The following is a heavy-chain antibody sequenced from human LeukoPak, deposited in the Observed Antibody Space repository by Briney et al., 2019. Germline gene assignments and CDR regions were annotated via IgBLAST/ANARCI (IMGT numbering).Heavy chain of an antibody. Sequence: PSETLSLTCTVSGGSVSSGSYYWSWIRQPPGKGLEWIGYIYYSGSTNYNPSLKSRVTISVDTSKNQFSLKLSSVTAADTAVYYCARDEFDSSGWTYYYYGMDVWGQGTTVTVSS. V-gene: IGHV4-61*01. CDR3: ARDEFDSSGWTYYYYGMDV. CDR2: IYYSGST. CDR1: GGSVSSGSYY. D-gene: IGHD6-19*01. J-gene: IGHJ6*02.